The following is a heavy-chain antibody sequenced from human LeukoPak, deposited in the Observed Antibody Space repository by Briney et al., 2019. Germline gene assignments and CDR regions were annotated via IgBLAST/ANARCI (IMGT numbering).Heavy chain of an antibody. D-gene: IGHD3-10*01. CDR2: IYYSGST. Sequence: SETLSLTCTVSGGSISSYYWSWIRQPPGKGLEWIGYIYYSGSTNYNPSLKSRVTISVDTSKNQFSLKLSSVTAADTAVYYCARGGYITMVRGPCGNNWFDPWGQGTLVTVSS. CDR1: GGSISSYY. CDR3: ARGGYITMVRGPCGNNWFDP. V-gene: IGHV4-59*01. J-gene: IGHJ5*02.